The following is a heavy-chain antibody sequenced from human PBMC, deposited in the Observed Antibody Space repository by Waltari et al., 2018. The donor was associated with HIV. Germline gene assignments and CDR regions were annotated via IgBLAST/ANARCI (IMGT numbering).Heavy chain of an antibody. CDR2: IWHDANNQ. V-gene: IGHV3-33*01. CDR1: GFTFSSYA. Sequence: QVQLVESGGGVVQPGKSLRLSCGASGFTFSSYAMPWVRQAPGKGLEWVAVIWHDANNQYYADSVQGRFTFSRDNSKNTLYLQMNSLRAEDTALYYCARDSPAFSRGTEELDYWGQGTLVTVSS. CDR3: ARDSPAFSRGTEELDY. D-gene: IGHD2-2*01. J-gene: IGHJ4*02.